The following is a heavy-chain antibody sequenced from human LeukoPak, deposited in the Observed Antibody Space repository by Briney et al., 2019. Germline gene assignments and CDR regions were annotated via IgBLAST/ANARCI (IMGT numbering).Heavy chain of an antibody. CDR1: GFTFSSYW. V-gene: IGHV3-74*01. Sequence: GGSLRLSCAASGFTFSSYWMHWVRQAPGKGLVWVSRINSDGSSTSYADSVKGRFTISRDNAKNALYLQMNSLRAEDMALYYCAKGVLPSIAAEFDPWGQGTLVTVSS. D-gene: IGHD6-13*01. CDR2: INSDGSST. J-gene: IGHJ5*02. CDR3: AKGVLPSIAAEFDP.